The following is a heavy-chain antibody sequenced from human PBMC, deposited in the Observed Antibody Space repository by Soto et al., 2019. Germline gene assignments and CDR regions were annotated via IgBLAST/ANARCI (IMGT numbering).Heavy chain of an antibody. V-gene: IGHV1-18*01. CDR2: ISAYNGNT. Sequence: ASVKVSCKASGYTFTSYGISCVRQAPGQVLEWMGWISAYNGNTNYAQKLQGRVTMTTDTSTSTAYMELRSLRSDDTAVYYCARDPQNNYYYYYGTDVWGQGTTVTVSS. CDR1: GYTFTSYG. J-gene: IGHJ6*02. CDR3: ARDPQNNYYYYYGTDV.